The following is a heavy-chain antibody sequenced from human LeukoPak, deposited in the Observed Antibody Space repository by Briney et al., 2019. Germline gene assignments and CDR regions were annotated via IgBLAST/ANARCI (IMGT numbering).Heavy chain of an antibody. Sequence: GGSLRLSCAVSGFSFNNYAMSWVRQAPGKGLEWVSAVSGSGRSTYYADSVKGRFTISRDNSKNTLYLQMNSLRAEDTAVYYCAKDTLSGTYYGYFDSWGQGTLVTVSS. CDR2: VSGSGRST. CDR3: AKDTLSGTYYGYFDS. CDR1: GFSFNNYA. J-gene: IGHJ4*02. D-gene: IGHD1-26*01. V-gene: IGHV3-23*01.